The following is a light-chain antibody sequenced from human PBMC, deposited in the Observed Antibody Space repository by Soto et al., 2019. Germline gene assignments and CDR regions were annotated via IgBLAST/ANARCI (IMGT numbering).Light chain of an antibody. CDR3: QQYNNFWT. Sequence: EIVMTQSPATLSVSPGERATPSCRASQSVSSNLAWYQQKPGQAPRLLIYGASTRATGIPARFSGSGSGTEFTLTISSLQSEDFAVYYCQQYNNFWTFGQGTKVDIX. V-gene: IGKV3-15*01. J-gene: IGKJ1*01. CDR1: QSVSSN. CDR2: GAS.